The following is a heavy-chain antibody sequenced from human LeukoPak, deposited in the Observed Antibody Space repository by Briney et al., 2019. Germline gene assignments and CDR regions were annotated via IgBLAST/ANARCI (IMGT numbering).Heavy chain of an antibody. Sequence: PSETLSLTCTVSGGSISSSSYYWGWIRQPPGKGLEWIGSISYSGSTYYTPSLKSRVTIFVDASKNQFSLKLSSVTAADTAVYYCARSGSAHGLFDLWGRGTLVTVSS. V-gene: IGHV4-39*01. CDR2: ISYSGST. D-gene: IGHD1-26*01. J-gene: IGHJ2*01. CDR1: GGSISSSSYY. CDR3: ARSGSAHGLFDL.